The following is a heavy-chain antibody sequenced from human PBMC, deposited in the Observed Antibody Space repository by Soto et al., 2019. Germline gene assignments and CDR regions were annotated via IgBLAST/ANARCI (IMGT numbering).Heavy chain of an antibody. J-gene: IGHJ6*03. CDR1: GFTFSSYA. V-gene: IGHV3-23*01. Sequence: GGSLRLSCAASGFTFSSYAMSWVRQAPGKGLEWVSAISGSGGSTYYADSVKGRFTISRDNSKNTLYLQMNSLRAEDTAVYYCAKAPLTSGWYGRSDYYYMDVWGKGTTVTVSS. D-gene: IGHD6-19*01. CDR3: AKAPLTSGWYGRSDYYYMDV. CDR2: ISGSGGST.